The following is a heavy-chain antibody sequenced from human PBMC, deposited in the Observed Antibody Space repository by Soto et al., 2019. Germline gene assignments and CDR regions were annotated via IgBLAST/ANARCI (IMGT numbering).Heavy chain of an antibody. V-gene: IGHV1-2*04. CDR1: GYTFTGYY. CDR3: ARGLWESDGEGRYYDYVWGSYRYTKPYYFDY. J-gene: IGHJ4*02. CDR2: INPNSGGT. Sequence: GASVKVSCKASGYTFTGYYMHWVRQAPGQGLEWMGWINPNSGGTNYAQKLQGWVTMTRDTSISTAYMELSRLRSDDTAVYYCARGLWESDGEGRYYDYVWGSYRYTKPYYFDYWGQGTLVTVSS. D-gene: IGHD3-16*02.